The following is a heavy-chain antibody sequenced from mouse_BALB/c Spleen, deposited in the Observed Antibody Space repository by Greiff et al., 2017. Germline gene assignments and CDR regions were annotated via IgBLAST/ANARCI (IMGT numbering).Heavy chain of an antibody. CDR1: GFTFSSFG. CDR3: ARWGGSTQTGGAMDY. CDR2: ISSGSSTI. D-gene: IGHD1-1*01. V-gene: IGHV5-17*02. J-gene: IGHJ4*01. Sequence: EVQRVESGGGLVQPGGSRKLSCAASGFTFSSFGMHWVRQAPEKGLEWVAYISSGSSTIYYADTVKGRFTISRDNPKNTLFLQMTSLRSEDTAMYYCARWGGSTQTGGAMDYWGQGTSVTVSS.